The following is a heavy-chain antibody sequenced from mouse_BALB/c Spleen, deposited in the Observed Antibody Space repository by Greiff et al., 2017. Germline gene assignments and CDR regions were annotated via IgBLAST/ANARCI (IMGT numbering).Heavy chain of an antibody. V-gene: IGHV3-8*02. D-gene: IGHD1-1*01. CDR3: ASHYYGSPLFAY. CDR2: ISYSGST. CDR1: GDSITSGY. Sequence: VQLQQSGPSLVKPSQTLSLTCSVTGDSITSGYWNWIRKFPGNKLEYMGYISYSGSTYNNPSLKSRISITRDTSKNQYYLQLNSVTTEDTATYYCASHYYGSPLFAYWGQGTLVTVSA. J-gene: IGHJ3*01.